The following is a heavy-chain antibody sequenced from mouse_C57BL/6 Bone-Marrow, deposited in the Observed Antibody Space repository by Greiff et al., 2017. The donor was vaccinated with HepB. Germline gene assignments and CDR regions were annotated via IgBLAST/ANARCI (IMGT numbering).Heavy chain of an antibody. V-gene: IGHV2-5*01. J-gene: IGHJ2*01. CDR3: AKGADGSSDHYFDY. CDR2: IWRGGST. D-gene: IGHD1-1*01. CDR1: GFPLTSYG. Sequence: VQLQESGPGLVQPSQSLSITCTVSGFPLTSYGVHWVRQSPGKGLEWLGVIWRGGSTDYNAAFMSRLSITMDNSKSQVFFKLNSLPSDDTAVYYCAKGADGSSDHYFDYWGQGTTLTVSS.